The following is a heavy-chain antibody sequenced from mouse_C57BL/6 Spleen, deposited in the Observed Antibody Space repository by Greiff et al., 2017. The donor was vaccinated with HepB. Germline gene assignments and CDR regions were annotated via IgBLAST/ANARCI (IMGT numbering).Heavy chain of an antibody. CDR3: ARDKTTVVAPFDY. D-gene: IGHD1-1*01. CDR2: ISDGGSYT. CDR1: GFTFSSYA. V-gene: IGHV5-4*01. J-gene: IGHJ2*01. Sequence: EVKLVESGGGLVKPGGSLKLSCAASGFTFSSYAMSWVRQTPEKRLEWVATISDGGSYTYYPDNVKGRFTISRDNAKNNLYLQMSHLKSEDTAMYYCARDKTTVVAPFDYWGQGTTLTVSS.